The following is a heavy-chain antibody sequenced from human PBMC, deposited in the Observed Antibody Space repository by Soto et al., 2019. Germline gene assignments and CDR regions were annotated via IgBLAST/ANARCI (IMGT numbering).Heavy chain of an antibody. V-gene: IGHV4-31*11. CDR1: GGSISSGGNY. D-gene: IGHD3-10*01. CDR3: ASARMVRGVIYYYGMDV. Sequence: QVQLQESGPGLVKSSQTLSLTCAVSGGSISSGGNYWSWIRQHPGKGLEWIGYIYYSGSTYYNPSLKSRVTISVDTSKNQFSLKLNSVTAADTAVYYCASARMVRGVIYYYGMDVWGQGTTVTVPS. CDR2: IYYSGST. J-gene: IGHJ6*02.